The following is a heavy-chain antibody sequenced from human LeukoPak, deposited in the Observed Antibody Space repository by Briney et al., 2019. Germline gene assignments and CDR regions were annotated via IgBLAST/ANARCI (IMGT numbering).Heavy chain of an antibody. Sequence: GGSLRLSCAASGFTFSSYAMHWVRQAPGKGLEWVAVISYDGSNKYYADSVKGRFTTSRDNSKNTLYLQMNSLRAEDTAVYYCARPAHPWGQGTLVTVSS. V-gene: IGHV3-30*04. CDR1: GFTFSSYA. D-gene: IGHD2-2*01. CDR2: ISYDGSNK. J-gene: IGHJ5*02. CDR3: ARPAHP.